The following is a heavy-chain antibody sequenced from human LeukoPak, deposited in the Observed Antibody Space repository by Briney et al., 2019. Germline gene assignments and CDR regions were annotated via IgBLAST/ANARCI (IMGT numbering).Heavy chain of an antibody. CDR1: GGYFRGYY. V-gene: IGHV4-34*01. D-gene: IGHD7-27*01. Sequence: PSGALFPPRAVPGGYFRGYYWSWVRQPPGKGLEGIGEINHSGSTNYNPSLKSRVTISVDTSKNQFSLKLSSVTAADTAVYYCASPKPYWGRRAYYFDYWGQGTLVTVSS. CDR2: INHSGST. J-gene: IGHJ4*02. CDR3: ASPKPYWGRRAYYFDY.